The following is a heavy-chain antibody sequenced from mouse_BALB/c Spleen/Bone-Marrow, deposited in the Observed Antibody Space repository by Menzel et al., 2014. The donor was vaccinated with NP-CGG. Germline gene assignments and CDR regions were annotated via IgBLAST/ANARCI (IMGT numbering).Heavy chain of an antibody. CDR2: INPNNGGT. Sequence: EVKVVESGPELVKPGASVKISCKTSGYTFTEYTMHWVRQSHGKSLEWIGGINPNNGGTSYNQKFKGKATLTVDKSSSRAYMELRRLTSEDSAVYCCARGNYDDCFDVWGAGTTVTVSS. CDR3: ARGNYDDCFDV. D-gene: IGHD2-4*01. J-gene: IGHJ1*01. CDR1: GYTFTEYT. V-gene: IGHV1-26*01.